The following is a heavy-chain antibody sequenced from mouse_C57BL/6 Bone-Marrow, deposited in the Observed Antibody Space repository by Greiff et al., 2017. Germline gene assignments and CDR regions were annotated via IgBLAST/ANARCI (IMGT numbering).Heavy chain of an antibody. CDR3: ARQGSNTHYDD. D-gene: IGHD4-1*01. J-gene: IGHJ2*01. Sequence: EVQLVESGGDLVKPGASLKLSCAASGFTFSSYGMSWVRQTPDKRLEWVATICSGGSYTNYPDSVKGRCTFSRDNTTNTLYLHMSSLKSEDTAVYDCARQGSNTHYDDWGQGTTLTVAS. V-gene: IGHV5-6*01. CDR1: GFTFSSYG. CDR2: ICSGGSYT.